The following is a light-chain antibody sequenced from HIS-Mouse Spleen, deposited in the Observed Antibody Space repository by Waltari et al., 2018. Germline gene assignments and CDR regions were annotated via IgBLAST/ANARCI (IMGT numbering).Light chain of an antibody. Sequence: QSALTQPRSVSGSPGQSVTISCTGTSSDVGGYNYVSWYQQHPGKAPKLMIDDVSKRPSGVPERFSGSKSGNTASLTISGLQAEDEADYYCCSYAGSYTFEVVFGGGTKLTVL. V-gene: IGLV2-11*01. CDR3: CSYAGSYTFEVV. J-gene: IGLJ2*01. CDR1: SSDVGGYNY. CDR2: DVS.